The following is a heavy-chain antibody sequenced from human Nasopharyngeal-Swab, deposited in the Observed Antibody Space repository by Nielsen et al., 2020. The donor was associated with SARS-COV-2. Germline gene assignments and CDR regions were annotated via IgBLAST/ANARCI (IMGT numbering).Heavy chain of an antibody. Sequence: ESLKISCAASGFTFSSFAMSRVRQAPGKGLEWVSAVSANGDITYYADSVKGRFTVSRDNSKNTLYLQMSSLKVEDTATYYCARNCSNGVCVKYWGQGTLITVSS. CDR3: ARNCSNGVCVKY. V-gene: IGHV3-23*01. CDR1: GFTFSSFA. D-gene: IGHD2-8*01. J-gene: IGHJ4*02. CDR2: VSANGDIT.